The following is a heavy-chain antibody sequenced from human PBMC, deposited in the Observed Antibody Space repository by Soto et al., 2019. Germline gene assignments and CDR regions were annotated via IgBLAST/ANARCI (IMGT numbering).Heavy chain of an antibody. D-gene: IGHD6-13*01. CDR3: ARSLAAAGRGGNWFDP. CDR2: IYYSGST. CDR1: GGSISSYY. Sequence: QVQLQESGPGLVKPSETLSLTCTVSGGSISSYYWSWIRQPPGKGLEWIGYIYYSGSTNYNPSLKSRVTISVDTSQNQFSLKLSSVTAADTAVYYCARSLAAAGRGGNWFDPWGQGTLVTVSS. J-gene: IGHJ5*02. V-gene: IGHV4-59*08.